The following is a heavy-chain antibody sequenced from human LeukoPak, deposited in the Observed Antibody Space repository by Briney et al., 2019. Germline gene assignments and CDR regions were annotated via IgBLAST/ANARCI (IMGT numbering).Heavy chain of an antibody. CDR2: ITAYNGNT. D-gene: IGHD3-10*01. J-gene: IGHJ2*01. V-gene: IGHV1-18*04. CDR1: GYTFTSYY. Sequence: ASVKISCKASGYTFTSYYIHWVRQAPGQGLEWMGWITAYNGNTNYAQKLQGRVTMTTDTSTSTAYMELRSLRSDDTAVYYCARGRGTTMVRGVITNYFDLWGRGSLVTVSS. CDR3: ARGRGTTMVRGVITNYFDL.